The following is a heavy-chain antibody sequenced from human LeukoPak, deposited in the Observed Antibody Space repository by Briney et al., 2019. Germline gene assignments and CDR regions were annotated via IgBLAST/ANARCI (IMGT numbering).Heavy chain of an antibody. Sequence: PGGSLRLSCAASGFTFSSYWMSWVRQAPGKGLEWVANINKDGGEKYYVDSVKGRFTISRDNAKNSLYLQMNSLRADDTAVYYCANEIRPNDYWGQGTLVTVSS. V-gene: IGHV3-7*03. CDR2: INKDGGEK. CDR1: GFTFSSYW. CDR3: ANEIRPNDY. J-gene: IGHJ4*02. D-gene: IGHD5-24*01.